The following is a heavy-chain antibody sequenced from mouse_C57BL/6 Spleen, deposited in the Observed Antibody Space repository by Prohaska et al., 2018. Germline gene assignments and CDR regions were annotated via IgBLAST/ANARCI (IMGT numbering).Heavy chain of an antibody. D-gene: IGHD2-1*01. J-gene: IGHJ3*01. Sequence: LKMSCKASGYTFTSYWITWVKQRPGQGLEWIGDIYPGSGSTNYNEKFKSKATLTVDTSSSTAYMQLSSLTSEDSAVYYCARSRGNYFFAYWGQGTLVTVSA. V-gene: IGHV1-55*01. CDR2: IYPGSGST. CDR3: ARSRGNYFFAY. CDR1: GYTFTSYW.